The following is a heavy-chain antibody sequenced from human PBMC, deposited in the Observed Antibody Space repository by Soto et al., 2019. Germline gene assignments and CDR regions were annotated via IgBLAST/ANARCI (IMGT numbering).Heavy chain of an antibody. Sequence: PAETRSRTWTVSGGSISSYCWSWMRQPPGKGLEWIGYIYYSGSTKYNPSLKSRVTISVDTSKDQFSLKLSSVTAADTAVYYCARTPPYYDFWSGDPGGPSWFDPWGQGTLVTVSS. CDR3: ARTPPYYDFWSGDPGGPSWFDP. CDR1: GGSISSYC. V-gene: IGHV4-59*01. CDR2: IYYSGST. D-gene: IGHD3-3*01. J-gene: IGHJ5*02.